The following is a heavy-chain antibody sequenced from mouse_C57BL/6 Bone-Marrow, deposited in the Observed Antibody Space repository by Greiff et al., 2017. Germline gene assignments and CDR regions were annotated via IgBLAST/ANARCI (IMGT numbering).Heavy chain of an antibody. D-gene: IGHD1-1*01. CDR3: ARKALLLRLAMDY. CDR2: IYPGDGDT. V-gene: IGHV1-82*01. CDR1: GYAFSSSW. Sequence: QVQLKESGPELVKPGASVKISCKASGYAFSSSWMNWVKQRPGKGLEWIGRIYPGDGDTNYNGKFKGKATLTADKSSSTAYMQLSSLTSEDSAVYFCARKALLLRLAMDYWGQGTSVTVSS. J-gene: IGHJ4*01.